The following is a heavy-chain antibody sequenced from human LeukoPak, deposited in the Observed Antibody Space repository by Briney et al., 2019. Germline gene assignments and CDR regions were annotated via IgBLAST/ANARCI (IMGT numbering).Heavy chain of an antibody. D-gene: IGHD2/OR15-2a*01. Sequence: GGSLRLSCAASGFTFSNYAMNWVRQAPGKGLEWVSAISGSGGDTYYAGSVKGRFTISRDNSKNTLYLQMNSLRAEDTAVYYCRYFLPHFDYWGQGTLVTVSS. CDR1: GFTFSNYA. CDR3: RYFLPHFDY. J-gene: IGHJ4*02. V-gene: IGHV3-23*01. CDR2: ISGSGGDT.